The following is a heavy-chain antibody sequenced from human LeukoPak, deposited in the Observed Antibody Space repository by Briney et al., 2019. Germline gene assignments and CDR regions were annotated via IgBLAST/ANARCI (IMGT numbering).Heavy chain of an antibody. CDR3: ARGGRYCSGDACYLVD. CDR1: GFTFSSYS. J-gene: IGHJ4*02. D-gene: IGHD2-15*01. Sequence: PGGSLRLSCAASGFTFSSYSMNWVRQAPGKGLEWVSSISSSSSYTYYADSVKGRFTISRDSSKNTLYLQINSLRAEDTAVYYCARGGRYCSGDACYLVDWGQGTLVTVSS. V-gene: IGHV3-21*04. CDR2: ISSSSSYT.